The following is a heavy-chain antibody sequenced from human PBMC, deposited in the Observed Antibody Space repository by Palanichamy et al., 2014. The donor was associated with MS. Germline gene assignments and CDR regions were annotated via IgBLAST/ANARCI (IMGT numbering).Heavy chain of an antibody. Sequence: QVQLVESGGGVVQPGRSLRLSCAASGFTFSTYAMHWVRQAPGKGLEWVAVISNDGSGKSYVDSVKGRFTISRDNSENTLSLQMNSLRAEDTAVYYCAKDRWHTYSGSSGKDHWGQGTLVTVSS. CDR2: ISNDGSGK. CDR3: AKDRWHTYSGSSGKDH. D-gene: IGHD6-6*01. CDR1: GFTFSTYA. V-gene: IGHV3-30*18. J-gene: IGHJ4*02.